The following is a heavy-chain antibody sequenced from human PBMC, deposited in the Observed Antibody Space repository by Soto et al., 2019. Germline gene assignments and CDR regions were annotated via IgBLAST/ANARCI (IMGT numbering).Heavy chain of an antibody. CDR3: AREVSPYYDSSGYYLKAFDY. Sequence: ASEKVSCKASGYTFTSYYMQWVRQAPGQGLEWMGIINPSGGSTSYAQKFQGRVTMTRDTSTSTVYMELSSLRSEDTAVYYCAREVSPYYDSSGYYLKAFDYWGQGTLVTVSS. CDR1: GYTFTSYY. D-gene: IGHD3-22*01. CDR2: INPSGGST. V-gene: IGHV1-46*01. J-gene: IGHJ4*02.